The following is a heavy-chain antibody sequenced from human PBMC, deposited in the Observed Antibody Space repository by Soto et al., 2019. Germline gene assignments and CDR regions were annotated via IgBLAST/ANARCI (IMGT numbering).Heavy chain of an antibody. CDR3: STDYGDYVGAFDI. CDR1: GGSISRYF. CDR2: TYSSGTI. V-gene: IGHV4-59*01. J-gene: IGHJ3*02. D-gene: IGHD4-17*01. Sequence: QVQLQESGPGLVKPSETLSLTCTGSGGSISRYFWSWIRQSPGKVLEWIIHTYSSGTINYNPSIKRRVTIPLDTYQNHFSLKLRSVTAADKALYYCSTDYGDYVGAFDIWGQGTMVTVSS.